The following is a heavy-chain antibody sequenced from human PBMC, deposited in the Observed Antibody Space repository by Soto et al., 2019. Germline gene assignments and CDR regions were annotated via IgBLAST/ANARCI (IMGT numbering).Heavy chain of an antibody. CDR2: IWYDGSNK. J-gene: IGHJ4*02. CDR1: GFTFSSYG. CDR3: ARDSPSAVKNYDILTGPFDY. Sequence: QVQLVESGGGVVQPGRSLRLSCAASGFTFSSYGMHWVRQAPGKGLEWVAVIWYDGSNKYYADSVKGRFTISRDNSKNTLYLQMNSLRAEDTAVYYCARDSPSAVKNYDILTGPFDYWGQGTLVTVSS. V-gene: IGHV3-33*01. D-gene: IGHD3-9*01.